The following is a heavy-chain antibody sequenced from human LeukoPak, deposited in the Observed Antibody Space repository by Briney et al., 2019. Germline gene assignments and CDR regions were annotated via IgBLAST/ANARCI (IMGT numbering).Heavy chain of an antibody. D-gene: IGHD2-2*01. V-gene: IGHV4-34*01. CDR3: ARQIGYCSSTSCYLDY. CDR1: GGSFSGYY. Sequence: NSSETLSLTCAVYGGSFSGYYWSWIRQPPGKGLERIGEINHSGSTNYNPSLKSRVTISVDTSKNQFSLKLSSVTAADTAVYYCARQIGYCSSTSCYLDYWGQGTLVTVSS. CDR2: INHSGST. J-gene: IGHJ4*02.